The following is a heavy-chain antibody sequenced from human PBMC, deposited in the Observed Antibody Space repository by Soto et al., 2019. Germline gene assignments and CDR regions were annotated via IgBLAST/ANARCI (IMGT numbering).Heavy chain of an antibody. Sequence: QVQLVESGGGVVQPGRSLRLSCAASGFTFSSYGMHWVRQAPGKGLEWVAVISYDGSNKYYADSVKGRFTISRDNSKNTLYLQMNSLRAEDTAVYYCAKDGAYGDFATYYYYYGMDVWGQGTTVTVSS. J-gene: IGHJ6*02. D-gene: IGHD4-17*01. CDR1: GFTFSSYG. V-gene: IGHV3-30*18. CDR2: ISYDGSNK. CDR3: AKDGAYGDFATYYYYYGMDV.